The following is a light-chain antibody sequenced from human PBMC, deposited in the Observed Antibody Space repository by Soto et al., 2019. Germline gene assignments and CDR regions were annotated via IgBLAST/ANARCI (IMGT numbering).Light chain of an antibody. CDR1: QGISNY. V-gene: IGKV1-27*01. CDR2: AAS. J-gene: IGKJ4*01. CDR3: QKYNSGPPPALT. Sequence: DIQMTQSPSSLSASVGDRVTITCRASQGISNYLAWYQQKPGKVPKLLIYAASTLQSGVSSRFSGGGSGTDFTLTISSLQPEDIATYYCQKYNSGPPPALTFGGGTKVEIK.